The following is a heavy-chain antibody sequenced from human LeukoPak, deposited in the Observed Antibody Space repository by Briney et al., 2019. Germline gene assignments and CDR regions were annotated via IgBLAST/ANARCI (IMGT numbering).Heavy chain of an antibody. J-gene: IGHJ4*02. CDR1: GGSISSSSYY. Sequence: SGTLSLTCTVSGGSISSSSYYWGWIRQPPGKGLEWIGSIYYSGSTYYNPSLKSRVTISVDTSKNQFSLKLSSVTAADTAVYYCARVHSSGNEAMDYWGQGTLVTVSS. D-gene: IGHD6-19*01. V-gene: IGHV4-39*01. CDR2: IYYSGST. CDR3: ARVHSSGNEAMDY.